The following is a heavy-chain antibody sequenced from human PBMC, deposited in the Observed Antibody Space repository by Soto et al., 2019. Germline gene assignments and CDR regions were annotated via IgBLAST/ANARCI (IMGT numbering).Heavy chain of an antibody. D-gene: IGHD2-8*01. CDR3: ARDNDRPQLGGNSYYIVDV. V-gene: IGHV1-69*12. CDR1: GGTFRTAA. J-gene: IGHJ6*02. Sequence: QVQLEQSGAEVKKPGSSVKVSCKASGGTFRTAAVSWVRQAPGQGLEWMGGIMPVFRTPDYAQKFHGRVTITADESTSTAYMELSGLTSDDTAVYSCARDNDRPQLGGNSYYIVDVWGQAATITVSS. CDR2: IMPVFRTP.